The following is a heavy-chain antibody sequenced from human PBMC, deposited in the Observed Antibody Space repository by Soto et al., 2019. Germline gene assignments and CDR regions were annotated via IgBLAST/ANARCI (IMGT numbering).Heavy chain of an antibody. CDR3: ARARIAVAVSWFDP. CDR1: GFTFSSYA. D-gene: IGHD6-19*01. Sequence: GGSLRLSCAASGFTFSSYAMHWVRQAPGKGLEWVAVISYDGSNKYYADSVKGRFTISRDNSKNTLYLQMNSLRAEDTAVYYCARARIAVAVSWFDPWGQGTLVTVSS. CDR2: ISYDGSNK. V-gene: IGHV3-30-3*01. J-gene: IGHJ5*02.